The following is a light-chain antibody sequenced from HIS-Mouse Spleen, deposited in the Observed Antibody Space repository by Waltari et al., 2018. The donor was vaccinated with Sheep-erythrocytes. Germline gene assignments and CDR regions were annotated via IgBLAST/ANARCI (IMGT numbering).Light chain of an antibody. Sequence: EIVLTQSPGTLSLSPGERATLSCRASQSVSSSSLPWYQQKPGQAPRLLIYGASSRATGIPDRFSGSGSGTDFTLTISRLEPEDFAVYYCQQYGSSLRTFGQGTKVEIK. CDR1: QSVSSSS. CDR2: GAS. J-gene: IGKJ1*01. V-gene: IGKV3-20*01. CDR3: QQYGSSLRT.